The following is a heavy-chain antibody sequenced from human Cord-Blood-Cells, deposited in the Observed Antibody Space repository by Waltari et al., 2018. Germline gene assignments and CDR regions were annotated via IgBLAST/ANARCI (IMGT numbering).Heavy chain of an antibody. Sequence: QVQLVESGGGVVQPGRSLRLACAASGFTFSSYAMLGVRQSPGKGLEWVAVISYDGSNKYYADSVKGRFTISRDNSKNTLYLQMNSLRAEDTAVYYCARDGPTGEATTHDAFDIWGQGTMVTVSS. J-gene: IGHJ3*02. V-gene: IGHV3-30-3*01. CDR3: ARDGPTGEATTHDAFDI. CDR1: GFTFSSYA. CDR2: ISYDGSNK. D-gene: IGHD1-1*01.